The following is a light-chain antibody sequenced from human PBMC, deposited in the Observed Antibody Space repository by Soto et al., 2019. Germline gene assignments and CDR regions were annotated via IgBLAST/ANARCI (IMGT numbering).Light chain of an antibody. CDR2: DAS. J-gene: IGKJ1*01. CDR3: QQYTSYSWT. CDR1: QGISSC. V-gene: IGKV1-5*01. Sequence: DIHMTQSHSTLSASVGDRVTITSLASQGISSCLAWYQQKPGKAPKILIYDASTLKSGVPSRFSASGSGTEFTLIISCLQPDDFATYYCQQYTSYSWTFGQGTKVDI.